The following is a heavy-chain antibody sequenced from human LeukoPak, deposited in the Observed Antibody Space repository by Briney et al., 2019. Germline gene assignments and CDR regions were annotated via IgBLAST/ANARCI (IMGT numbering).Heavy chain of an antibody. D-gene: IGHD5-12*01. V-gene: IGHV3-30*18. J-gene: IGHJ4*02. CDR2: ISYDGSNK. CDR3: AKEARIVATTNYAYYFDY. CDR1: GFTFSSYG. Sequence: PGGSLRLSCAASGFTFSSYGMHWVRQAPGKGLEWVAVISYDGSNKYYADSVKGRFTISRVNSKNTLYLQMNSLRAEDTAVYYCAKEARIVATTNYAYYFDYWGQGTLVTVSS.